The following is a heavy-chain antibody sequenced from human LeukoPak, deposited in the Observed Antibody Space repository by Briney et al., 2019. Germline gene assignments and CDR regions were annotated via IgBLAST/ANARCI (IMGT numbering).Heavy chain of an antibody. CDR2: ISYDGSNK. J-gene: IGHJ4*02. CDR3: ARDQSLGSSWFPPSFDY. V-gene: IGHV3-30-3*01. CDR1: GFTFSSYA. D-gene: IGHD6-13*01. Sequence: SGRSLRLSCAASGFTFSSYAMRWVRQAPGKGLEWVAVISYDGSNKYYADSVKGRFTISRDNSKNTLYLQMNSLRAEDTAVYYCARDQSLGSSWFPPSFDYWGQGTLVTVSS.